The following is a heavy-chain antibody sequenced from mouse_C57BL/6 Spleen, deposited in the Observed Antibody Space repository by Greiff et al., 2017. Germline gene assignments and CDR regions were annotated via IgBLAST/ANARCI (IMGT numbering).Heavy chain of an antibody. V-gene: IGHV5-6*01. CDR1: GFTFSSYG. J-gene: IGHJ1*03. CDR3: ARADYSNYEGYFDV. Sequence: EVKLQASGRDLVKPGGSLNLSCAASGFTFSSYGMSWVRPTPDKRLEWVATISSGGSYTYYPDSVKGRFTISRDNAKNTLYLKMSSLKAEDTAMYYCARADYSNYEGYFDVWGTGTTVTVSS. D-gene: IGHD2-5*01. CDR2: ISSGGSYT.